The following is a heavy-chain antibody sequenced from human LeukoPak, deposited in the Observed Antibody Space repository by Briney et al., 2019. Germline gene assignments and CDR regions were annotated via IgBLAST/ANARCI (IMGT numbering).Heavy chain of an antibody. CDR2: INPSGGST. CDR1: GYTFISYY. J-gene: IGHJ4*02. Sequence: ASVKVSCKASGYTFISYYMHWVRQAPGQGLEWMGIINPSGGSTSYAQKFQGRVTMTRDMSTSTVYMELSSLRSEDTAVYYCARQYDSSGYYYRATEVTFDYWGQGTLVTVSS. V-gene: IGHV1-46*01. CDR3: ARQYDSSGYYYRATEVTFDY. D-gene: IGHD3-22*01.